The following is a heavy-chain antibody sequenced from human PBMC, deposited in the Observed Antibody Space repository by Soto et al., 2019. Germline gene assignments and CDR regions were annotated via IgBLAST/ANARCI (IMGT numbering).Heavy chain of an antibody. CDR2: ASPDGAVN. D-gene: IGHD5-12*01. V-gene: IGHV3-30*18. J-gene: IGHJ4*02. CDR1: EFTLSSLG. Sequence: GGSLRLSCAASEFTLSSLGMHWVRQAPGKGLEWVAVASPDGAVNFYADAVKGRFTISRDNSKNTLFLQMDSLRVEDSALYYCAKERSFYSGYDYWGPGTLVTVSS. CDR3: AKERSFYSGYDY.